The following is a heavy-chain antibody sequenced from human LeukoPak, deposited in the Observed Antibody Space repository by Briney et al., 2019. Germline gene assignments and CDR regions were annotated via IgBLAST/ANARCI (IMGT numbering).Heavy chain of an antibody. Sequence: SVKVSCKASGGTFSSYAISWVRQAPGQGLEWMGGIIPIFGTANYAQKFQGRVTITADESTSTAYMELSSLRSEDTAVYCCARTGFSYYYDSSGYSDYWGQGTLVTVSS. D-gene: IGHD3-22*01. J-gene: IGHJ4*02. CDR2: IIPIFGTA. V-gene: IGHV1-69*01. CDR3: ARTGFSYYYDSSGYSDY. CDR1: GGTFSSYA.